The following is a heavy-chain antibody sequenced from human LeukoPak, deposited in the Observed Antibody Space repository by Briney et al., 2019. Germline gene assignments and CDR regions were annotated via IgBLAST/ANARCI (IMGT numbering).Heavy chain of an antibody. Sequence: SVKVSCKASGGTFSSYAISWVRQAPGQGLEWMGRIIPIFGTANYAQKFQGRVTITADKSTSTAYMELSSLRSEDTAVYYCASLGEIAGTAMAQSFDYWGQGTLVTVSS. CDR1: GGTFSSYA. J-gene: IGHJ4*02. CDR3: ASLGEIAGTAMAQSFDY. V-gene: IGHV1-69*06. CDR2: IIPIFGTA. D-gene: IGHD5-18*01.